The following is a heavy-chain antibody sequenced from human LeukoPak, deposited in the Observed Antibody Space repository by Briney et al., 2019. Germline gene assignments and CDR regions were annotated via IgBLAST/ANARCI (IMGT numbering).Heavy chain of an antibody. J-gene: IGHJ4*02. D-gene: IGHD2-2*01. CDR1: GYTFTGYY. CDR2: INPNSGGT. V-gene: IGHV1-2*02. Sequence: ASVKVSCKASGYTFTGYYMHWVRQAPGQGLEWMGWINPNSGGTNYAQKFQGRVTMTRDTSISTAYMELSRPRSDDTAVYYCASEALPRYCSSTSCYSGIDYWGQGTLVTVSS. CDR3: ASEALPRYCSSTSCYSGIDY.